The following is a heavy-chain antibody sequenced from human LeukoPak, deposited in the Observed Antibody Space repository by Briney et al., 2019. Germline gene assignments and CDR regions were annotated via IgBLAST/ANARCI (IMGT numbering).Heavy chain of an antibody. CDR2: IIPIFGTA. J-gene: IGHJ5*02. D-gene: IGHD2-15*01. CDR3: ARGPARISKGNWFDP. CDR1: GGTFSSYA. Sequence: SVKVSCKASGGTFSSYAISWVRQAPGQGLEWMGGIIPIFGTANYAQKFQGRVTITADESTSTAYMELSSLKSEDTAVYYCARGPARISKGNWFDPWGQGTLVTVSS. V-gene: IGHV1-69*01.